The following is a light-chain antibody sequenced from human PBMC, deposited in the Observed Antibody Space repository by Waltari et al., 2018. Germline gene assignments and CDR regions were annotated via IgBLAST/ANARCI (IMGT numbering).Light chain of an antibody. CDR3: QSTDTSGTYVV. V-gene: IGLV3-25*03. CDR2: KET. J-gene: IGLJ2*01. CDR1: ALPNQS. Sequence: SYELPQPPSVSVSPGQTAKTNCPGSALPNQSAYLYQQKPGQAPLLMICKETVRPSGIPERFSGSSSGTIVTLTISEVQAEDEADYFCQSTDTSGTYVVFGAGTKLTVL.